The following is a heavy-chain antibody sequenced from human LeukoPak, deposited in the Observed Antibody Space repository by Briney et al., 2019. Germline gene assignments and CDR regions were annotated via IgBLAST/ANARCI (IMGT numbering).Heavy chain of an antibody. V-gene: IGHV6-1*01. CDR1: GDSVSSNSAA. J-gene: IGHJ5*02. CDR3: ARGFRLGGRSFRFDP. CDR2: TYYRSKWYN. D-gene: IGHD1-26*01. Sequence: SQTLSLTCAISGDSVSSNSAAWYWIRQSPSRGLEWLGRTYYRSKWYNDYAVSVKSRITINLDTSKNQFSLQLNSVTPEDTAVYYCARGFRLGGRSFRFDPWGQGTLVTVSS.